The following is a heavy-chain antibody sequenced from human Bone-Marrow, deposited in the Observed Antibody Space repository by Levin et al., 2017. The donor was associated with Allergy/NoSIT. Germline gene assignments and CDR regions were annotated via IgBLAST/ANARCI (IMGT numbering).Heavy chain of an antibody. D-gene: IGHD4-23*01. CDR1: GYTFTGYY. CDR3: ARDSGDYGGNSGSH. V-gene: IGHV1-2*02. Sequence: ASVKVSCKASGYTFTGYYMHWVRQAPGQRLEWMGWINPNTGGTNFAQKFQGRVTMTSDTSITTAYMDLSRLRSDDTAVYYCARDSGDYGGNSGSHWGQGTLVTVSS. CDR2: INPNTGGT. J-gene: IGHJ4*01.